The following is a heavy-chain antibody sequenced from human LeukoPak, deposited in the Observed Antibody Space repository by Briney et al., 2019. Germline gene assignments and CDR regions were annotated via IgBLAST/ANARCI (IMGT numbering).Heavy chain of an antibody. CDR2: ITASDGST. J-gene: IGHJ4*02. CDR1: GFTFSTYA. V-gene: IGHV3-23*01. D-gene: IGHD2-2*03. Sequence: GGSLRLSCAASGFTFSTYALSWVRQAPGKGLEWVSAITASDGSTHYADSVKGRFTISRDNSKNTLYLQMNSLRAEDTALYYCTRDGWDYWGQGTLVTVSS. CDR3: TRDGWDY.